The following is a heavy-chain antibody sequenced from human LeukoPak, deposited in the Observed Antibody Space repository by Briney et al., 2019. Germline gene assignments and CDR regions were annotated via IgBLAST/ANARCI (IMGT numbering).Heavy chain of an antibody. Sequence: GGSLRLSCAASGFTLSSYAMHWVRQAPGKGLEWVAVISYDGSNKWDADSVKGRFTISRDNSKNTLYLQMNSLRAEDTAVYYCARASSGRYFQFIDDWGQGTLVTVSS. CDR1: GFTLSSYA. CDR2: ISYDGSNK. CDR3: ARASSGRYFQFIDD. J-gene: IGHJ4*02. V-gene: IGHV3-30*04. D-gene: IGHD1-26*01.